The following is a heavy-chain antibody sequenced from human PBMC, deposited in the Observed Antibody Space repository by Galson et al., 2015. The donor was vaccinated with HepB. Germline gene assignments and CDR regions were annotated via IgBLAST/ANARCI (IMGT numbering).Heavy chain of an antibody. D-gene: IGHD6-19*01. CDR2: IDPTDSYT. V-gene: IGHV5-10-1*01. Sequence: QSGAEVKKPGESLTISCTASGYTFTNYWISWVRQMPGKALEWMGRIDPTDSYTNYRPSFQGHVTISVDKSTSTAFLHWSSLQASDTAVYYCARLQSSIAVAGDYWGQGTLVTVSS. J-gene: IGHJ4*02. CDR1: GYTFTNYW. CDR3: ARLQSSIAVAGDY.